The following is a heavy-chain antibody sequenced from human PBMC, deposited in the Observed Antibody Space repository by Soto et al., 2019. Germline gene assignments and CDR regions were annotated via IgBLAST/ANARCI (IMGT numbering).Heavy chain of an antibody. Sequence: ASVKVSCKVSGYTLTELSMHWVRQAPGKGLEWMGGFDPEDGETIYAQKFQGRVTMTEDTSTDTAYMELSSLRSEDTAVYYCAMTCFKYANGSAYYYYGMDVWGQGTTLTVSS. CDR3: AMTCFKYANGSAYYYYGMDV. CDR1: GYTLTELS. D-gene: IGHD2-8*01. V-gene: IGHV1-24*01. CDR2: FDPEDGET. J-gene: IGHJ6*02.